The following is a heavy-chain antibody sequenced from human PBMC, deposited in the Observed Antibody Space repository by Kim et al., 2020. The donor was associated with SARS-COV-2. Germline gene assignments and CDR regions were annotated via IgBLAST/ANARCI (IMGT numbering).Heavy chain of an antibody. Sequence: GGSLRLSCVASGFTFSGYVTNWVRQAPGQGLEWVSFIRGDGSSTYYINSVKGRFTISRDNSRNTVYLQMNSLRPEDTANYYCARFPAQYCRVGCYGLDV. D-gene: IGHD2-15*01. J-gene: IGHJ6*01. CDR1: GFTFSGYV. V-gene: IGHV3-23*01. CDR3: ARFPAQYCRVGCYGLDV. CDR2: IRGDGSST.